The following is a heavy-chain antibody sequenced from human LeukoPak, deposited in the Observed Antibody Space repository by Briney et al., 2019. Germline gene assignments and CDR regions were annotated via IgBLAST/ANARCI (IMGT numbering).Heavy chain of an antibody. CDR1: GFTVSSSY. CDR2: IFSGGST. V-gene: IGHV3-66*01. D-gene: IGHD3-10*01. CDR3: AREGRKYGSGSLYYFDY. Sequence: TGGSLRLSCAASGFTVSSSYMSWVRQAPGKGLEWVSVIFSGGSTYYADSVKGRFTISRDNSKNTLYLQMNSLRAEDTAVYYCAREGRKYGSGSLYYFDYWGQGTLVTVSS. J-gene: IGHJ4*02.